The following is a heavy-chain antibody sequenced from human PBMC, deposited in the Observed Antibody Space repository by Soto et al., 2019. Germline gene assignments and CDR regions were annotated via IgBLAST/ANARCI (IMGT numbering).Heavy chain of an antibody. J-gene: IGHJ4*02. CDR1: GDSISSYY. CDR2: VYDSGST. Sequence: QVQLQESGPGLVKPSGTLSLSCTVSGDSISSYYWSWIRQPPGKGLEWIGYVYDSGSTNYNPSLKSRVAISVDTSKSQVSLKLTSVTAADTAVFYCARASDYVWGSYRPLYDYWGQGILVTVPS. D-gene: IGHD3-16*02. V-gene: IGHV4-59*01. CDR3: ARASDYVWGSYRPLYDY.